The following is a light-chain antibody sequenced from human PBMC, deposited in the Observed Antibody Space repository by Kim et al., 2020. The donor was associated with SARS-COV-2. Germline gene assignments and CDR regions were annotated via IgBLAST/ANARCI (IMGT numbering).Light chain of an antibody. Sequence: FVGKRVTITCRTSQGISNYLARYQQKPGKVPNLLIYAASTLQSGVPSRFSCSGSGTDFTLTISGLQPEDVATYYCLKYNSAPLTFGGGTKVDIK. CDR2: AAS. CDR1: QGISNY. CDR3: LKYNSAPLT. V-gene: IGKV1-27*01. J-gene: IGKJ4*01.